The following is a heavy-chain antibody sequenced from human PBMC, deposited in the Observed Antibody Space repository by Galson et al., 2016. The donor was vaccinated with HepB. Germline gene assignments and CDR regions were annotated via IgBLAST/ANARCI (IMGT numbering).Heavy chain of an antibody. Sequence: SLRLSCAASGFSFSGPAMRWVRRSPGKGLEWVAFIWSDGSNKYYADSVKGRFTISRDNSKNTVSLQMNSLRAEDTAVYYCEGEGLSGSYLDYWGQGTLVTVSS. CDR2: IWSDGSNK. CDR1: GFSFSGPA. CDR3: EGEGLSGSYLDY. D-gene: IGHD4/OR15-4a*01. V-gene: IGHV3-33*01. J-gene: IGHJ4*02.